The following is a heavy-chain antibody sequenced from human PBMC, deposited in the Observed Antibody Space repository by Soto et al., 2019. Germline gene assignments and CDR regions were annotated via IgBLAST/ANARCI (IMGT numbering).Heavy chain of an antibody. Sequence: QVQLVQSGAEVKKPGASVKVSCKASGYTFTSYGISWVRQAPGQGREWMGWISAHNGNKNYAQKRKCKVTMTTDTSTSTAYMELRRLRSGDADVYDCARDETISARRPSRETRGSRWFDPWGQGTLVTVSS. J-gene: IGHJ5*02. V-gene: IGHV1-18*01. CDR2: ISAHNGNK. CDR3: ARDETISARRPSRETRGSRWFDP. D-gene: IGHD6-6*01. CDR1: GYTFTSYG.